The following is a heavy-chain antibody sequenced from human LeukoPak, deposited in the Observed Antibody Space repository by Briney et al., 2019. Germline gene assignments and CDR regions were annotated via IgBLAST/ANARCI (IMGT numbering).Heavy chain of an antibody. CDR1: GFTFSSYW. CDR3: ATLYAGSTDY. J-gene: IGHJ4*02. D-gene: IGHD2-8*01. Sequence: PGGSQRLSCAASGFTFSSYWMNWVRQAPGKGLVWVARIKPDGSSISSADSVKGRFTISRDNAKNTLYLQMNSLRAEDTAVYYCATLYAGSTDYWGRGTLVTVSS. CDR2: IKPDGSSI. V-gene: IGHV3-74*01.